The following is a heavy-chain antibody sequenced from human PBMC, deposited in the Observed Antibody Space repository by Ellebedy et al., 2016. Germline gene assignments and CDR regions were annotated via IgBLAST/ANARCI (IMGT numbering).Heavy chain of an antibody. CDR2: ISSDGGHR. CDR3: VSQIALGY. Sequence: GGSLRLSXAASGFSLSSYWMHWVRQTPGKGLVWVSHISSDGGHRNYADSVKGRFTISRDNAKNTLYLQMNSLRAEDTAVYYCVSQIALGYWGQGTLVTVSS. D-gene: IGHD3-22*01. V-gene: IGHV3-74*01. CDR1: GFSLSSYW. J-gene: IGHJ4*02.